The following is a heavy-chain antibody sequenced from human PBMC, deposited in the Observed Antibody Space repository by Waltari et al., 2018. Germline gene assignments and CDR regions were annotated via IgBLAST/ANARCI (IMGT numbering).Heavy chain of an antibody. V-gene: IGHV1-2*02. CDR1: GYTFTGYY. D-gene: IGHD2-15*01. Sequence: QVQLVQSGAEVKKPGASVKVSCKASGYTFTGYYMHWVRQAPGQGLEWMGWINPNSGGTNVAQKFQGRVTMTRDTSISTAYMELSRLRSDDTAVYYCARENLNIVVVVAATGDYYGMDVWGQGTTVTVSS. CDR3: ARENLNIVVVVAATGDYYGMDV. CDR2: INPNSGGT. J-gene: IGHJ6*02.